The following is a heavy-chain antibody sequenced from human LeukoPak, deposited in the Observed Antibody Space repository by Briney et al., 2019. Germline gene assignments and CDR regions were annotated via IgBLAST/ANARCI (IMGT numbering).Heavy chain of an antibody. V-gene: IGHV4-38-2*02. CDR3: ARAPYDFWSGYYKWFDP. J-gene: IGHJ5*02. Sequence: SETLSLTCTVSGYSISSGYYWGWIRQPPGKGLEWIGSIYHSGSTYYNPSLRSRVTISVDTSKNQFSLKLSSVTAADTAVYYCARAPYDFWSGYYKWFDPWGQGTLVTVSS. D-gene: IGHD3-3*01. CDR2: IYHSGST. CDR1: GYSISSGYY.